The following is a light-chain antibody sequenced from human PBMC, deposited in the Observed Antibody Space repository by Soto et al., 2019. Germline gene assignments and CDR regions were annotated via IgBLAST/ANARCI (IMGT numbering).Light chain of an antibody. V-gene: IGKV1-17*03. CDR2: DAS. Sequence: DIQMTQTPSAMSAFVGDRVTITCRASQGISNYLVWFQQKPGKVPKRLIYDASSLQTGVPSRFSGSGSGTECTLTISSLQPEDVATYYCLQHKSYPITLGQGTRLEI. CDR1: QGISNY. J-gene: IGKJ5*01. CDR3: LQHKSYPIT.